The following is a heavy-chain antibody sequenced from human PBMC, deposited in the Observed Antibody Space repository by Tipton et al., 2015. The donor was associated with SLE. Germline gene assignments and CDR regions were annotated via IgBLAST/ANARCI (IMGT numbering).Heavy chain of an antibody. CDR2: IYHSGST. CDR1: GGSISSSSYY. V-gene: IGHV4-39*07. J-gene: IGHJ4*02. CDR3: AKAVAGFFDY. Sequence: TLSLTCTVSGGSISSSSYYWGWIRQPPGKGLEWIGKIYHSGSTNYNPSLKSRVTISVDKSKNQFSLKLSSVTAADTAVYYCAKAVAGFFDYWGQGTLVTVSS. D-gene: IGHD6-19*01.